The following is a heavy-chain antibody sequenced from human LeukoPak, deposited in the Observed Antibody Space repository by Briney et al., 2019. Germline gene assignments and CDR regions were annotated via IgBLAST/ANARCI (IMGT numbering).Heavy chain of an antibody. CDR3: ARRSVTRWYYSD. Sequence: PSETLSLTCTVSGGSISSYYWSWIRQPAGKGLEWIGRIYTSGSTNYNPSLKSRVTMSVDTSKNQFSLKLDLVTAADTAVYFCARRSVTRWYYSDWGQGTLVTVSS. V-gene: IGHV4-4*07. D-gene: IGHD3-10*01. J-gene: IGHJ4*02. CDR2: IYTSGST. CDR1: GGSISSYY.